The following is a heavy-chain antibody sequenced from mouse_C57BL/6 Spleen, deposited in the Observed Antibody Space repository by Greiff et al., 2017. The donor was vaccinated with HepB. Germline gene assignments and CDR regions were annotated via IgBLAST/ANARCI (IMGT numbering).Heavy chain of an antibody. CDR1: GFTFSDYG. V-gene: IGHV5-17*01. D-gene: IGHD2-2*01. Sequence: SGGGLVKPGGSLKLSCAASGFTFSDYGMHWVRQAPEKGLEWVAYISSGSSTIYYADTVKGRFTISRDNAKNTLFLQMTSLRSEDTAMYYCARHDYGYDGFDYWGQGTTLTVSS. CDR2: ISSGSSTI. J-gene: IGHJ2*01. CDR3: ARHDYGYDGFDY.